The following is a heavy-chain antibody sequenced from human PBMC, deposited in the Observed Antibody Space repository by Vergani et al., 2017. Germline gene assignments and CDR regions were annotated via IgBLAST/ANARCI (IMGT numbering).Heavy chain of an antibody. CDR2: ISNDGSKK. V-gene: IGHV3-30*18. Sequence: QVQLAESGGGRVQPGRSLRLSCAASGFSFSSHAIHWVRQAPGKGLEWVAVISNDGSKKYYADSVKGRFTISRDNSKNTLDLQMNSLRTQDKAVYYCAKAVSVTSGSLKYNIYMDVWGKGTTVTVS. CDR3: AKAVSVTSGSLKYNIYMDV. J-gene: IGHJ6*03. CDR1: GFSFSSHA. D-gene: IGHD3-10*01.